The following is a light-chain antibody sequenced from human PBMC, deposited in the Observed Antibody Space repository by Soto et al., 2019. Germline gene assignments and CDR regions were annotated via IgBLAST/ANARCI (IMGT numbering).Light chain of an antibody. Sequence: QSVLTQPPSASGTPGQRVTISCSGSSSNIGSNYVYWYQQLPGTAPKLLIYRNNQRPSGVPDRFSGSKAGTSASLAISGLRYADESDYYCAAWDDSLSGHWVFGGGTKLTVL. CDR1: SSNIGSNY. J-gene: IGLJ3*02. CDR3: AAWDDSLSGHWV. CDR2: RNN. V-gene: IGLV1-47*01.